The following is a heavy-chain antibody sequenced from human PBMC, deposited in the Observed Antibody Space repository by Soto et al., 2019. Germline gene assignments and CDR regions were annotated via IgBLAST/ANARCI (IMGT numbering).Heavy chain of an antibody. Sequence: QVQLVQSGAEVKKPGASVKVSCKASGDTFTSYDINWVRQATGQGLEWMGWMNPNGGNTGYAQNFQGRVTMTRNTSITTAYMELSSLRSEDTAVYYCAGNTHTYGFAYWGQGTLVTVSS. CDR2: MNPNGGNT. V-gene: IGHV1-8*01. J-gene: IGHJ4*02. CDR3: AGNTHTYGFAY. CDR1: GDTFTSYD. D-gene: IGHD5-18*01.